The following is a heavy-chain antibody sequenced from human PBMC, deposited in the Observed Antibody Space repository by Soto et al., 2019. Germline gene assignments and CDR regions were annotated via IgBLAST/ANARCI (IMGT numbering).Heavy chain of an antibody. CDR1: GFTVSSKY. CDR2: IQSGGPT. V-gene: IGHV3-66*01. CDR3: ARDAVLCDGGRCHGLPLDI. D-gene: IGHD2-15*01. Sequence: EVQLVESGGGLVQPGGSLRLSCAASGFTVSSKYMSWVRQAPGTGLEWVSLIQSGGPTYYADSVKGRCTISRDTSENTVHHQMDSLRPEDTAVYYCARDAVLCDGGRCHGLPLDIWGKRTTVTVSS. J-gene: IGHJ6*04.